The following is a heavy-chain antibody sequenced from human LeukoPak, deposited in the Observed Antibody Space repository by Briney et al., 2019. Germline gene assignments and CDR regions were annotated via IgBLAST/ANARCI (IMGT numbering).Heavy chain of an antibody. J-gene: IGHJ6*03. CDR1: GFTFDDYG. CDR3: ARSMVRGVIPLAYYYYYMDV. CDR2: INWNGGST. D-gene: IGHD3-10*01. Sequence: PGGSLRLSCAASGFTFDDYGMSWVRQAPGKGLEWVSGINWNGGSTGYADSVKGRFTISRDNAKNTLYLQMNSLSAEDTAVYYCARSMVRGVIPLAYYYYYMDVWGKGTTVTISS. V-gene: IGHV3-20*04.